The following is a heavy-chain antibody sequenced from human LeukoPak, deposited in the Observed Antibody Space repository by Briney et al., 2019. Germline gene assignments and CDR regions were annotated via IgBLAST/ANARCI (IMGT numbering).Heavy chain of an antibody. D-gene: IGHD1-1*01. Sequence: PSETLSLTCTVSGASISSFKWWSWVRQPPGKSLEWIGEIHQSGSTNYNPSLKSRVIMSLDTSKNQLSLMVSSVTAADTAVYHCARVATTPRYFDLWGRGTLVTVSS. CDR1: GASISSFKW. J-gene: IGHJ2*01. V-gene: IGHV4-4*02. CDR3: ARVATTPRYFDL. CDR2: IHQSGST.